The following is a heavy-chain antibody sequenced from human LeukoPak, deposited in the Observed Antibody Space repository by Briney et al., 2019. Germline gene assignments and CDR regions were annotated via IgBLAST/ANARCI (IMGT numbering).Heavy chain of an antibody. CDR1: GYTFTIYD. CDR3: ARGSRGSPAFDY. CDR2: MNPNSGNT. V-gene: IGHV1-8*01. J-gene: IGHJ4*02. Sequence: ASVKVSCKASGYTFTIYDINWVRQATGQGLEWMGWMNPNSGNTGYAQKFQGRVTMTRNTSISTAYMELSSLRSEDTAVYYCARGSRGSPAFDYWGQGTLVTVSS. D-gene: IGHD1-26*01.